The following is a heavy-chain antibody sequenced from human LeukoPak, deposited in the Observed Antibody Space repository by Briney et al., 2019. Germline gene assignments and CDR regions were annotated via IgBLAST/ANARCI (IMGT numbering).Heavy chain of an antibody. V-gene: IGHV4-34*01. Sequence: SETLSLTCAVYGGFFRGYYWSWIRQPPGKEVEWIGEINHSGSTNYNPSLNSQVTIYVDTSQHQFSLELSSVTPEDTAVYYCARDVETAMVWASWFDPWGQGTLVTVSS. CDR2: INHSGST. CDR1: GGFFRGYY. CDR3: ARDVETAMVWASWFDP. J-gene: IGHJ5*02. D-gene: IGHD3-10*01.